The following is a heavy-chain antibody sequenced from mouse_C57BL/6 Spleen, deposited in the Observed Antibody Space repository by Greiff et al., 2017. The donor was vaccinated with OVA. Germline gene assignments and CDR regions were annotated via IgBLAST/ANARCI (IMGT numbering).Heavy chain of an antibody. CDR2: IDPSDSET. CDR3: ARYGRYYALDY. J-gene: IGHJ4*01. Sequence: QVQLQQPGAELVRPGSSVKLSCKASGYTFTSYWMHWVKQRPIQGLEWIGNIDPSDSETHYNQKFKDKATLTVDKSSSTAYMQLISLTSEDSAVYYCARYGRYYALDYWGQGTSVTVSS. V-gene: IGHV1-52*01. D-gene: IGHD1-1*02. CDR1: GYTFTSYW.